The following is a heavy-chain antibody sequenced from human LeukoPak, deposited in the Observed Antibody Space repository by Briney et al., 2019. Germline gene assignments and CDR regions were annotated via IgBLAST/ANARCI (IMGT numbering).Heavy chain of an antibody. J-gene: IGHJ4*02. CDR2: ISGSGGST. V-gene: IGHV3-23*01. CDR1: GFTFSSYA. Sequence: GGSLRLSCAASGFTFSSYAMSWVRQAPGKGLEWVSAISGSGGSTYYADSVKGRFTISRDNSKNTLYLQMNSLRAEDTAVYYCAKVRYGSGSYYNVAFDYWGQGTLVTVSS. CDR3: AKVRYGSGSYYNVAFDY. D-gene: IGHD3-10*01.